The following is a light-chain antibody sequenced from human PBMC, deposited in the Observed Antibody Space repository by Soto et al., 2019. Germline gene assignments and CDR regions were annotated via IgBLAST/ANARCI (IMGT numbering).Light chain of an antibody. V-gene: IGKV3-11*01. Sequence: EIVLTQSPATLSLSPGERATLSCRASQSFSSDLAWYQQKPGQAPRLLIYDASKRAAGIPARFSGRGSGTDFTLTIISLEPEDFAVYYCQQRSNWPPVITFGQGTRLEIK. CDR3: QQRSNWPPVIT. CDR1: QSFSSD. J-gene: IGKJ5*01. CDR2: DAS.